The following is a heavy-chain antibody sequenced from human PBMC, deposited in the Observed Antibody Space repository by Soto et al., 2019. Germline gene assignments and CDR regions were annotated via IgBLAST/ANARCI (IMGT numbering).Heavy chain of an antibody. Sequence: SVKVSCKASGGTFSSYAISWVRQAPGQGLEWMGGIIPIFGTANYAQKFQGRVTITADESTSTAYMELSSLRSEDTAVYYCARPQYYGSGSYSAWFDPWGQGTLVT. D-gene: IGHD3-10*01. CDR1: GGTFSSYA. J-gene: IGHJ5*02. CDR3: ARPQYYGSGSYSAWFDP. CDR2: IIPIFGTA. V-gene: IGHV1-69*13.